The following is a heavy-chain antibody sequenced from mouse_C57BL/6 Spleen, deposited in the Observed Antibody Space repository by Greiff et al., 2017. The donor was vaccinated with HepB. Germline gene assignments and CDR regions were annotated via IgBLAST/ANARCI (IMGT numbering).Heavy chain of an antibody. CDR1: GFTFSDYY. V-gene: IGHV5-12*01. D-gene: IGHD1-1*01. CDR3: ARQGDYYGSSYEGAMDY. J-gene: IGHJ4*01. Sequence: DVQLVESGGGLVQPGGSLKLSCAASGFTFSDYYMYWVRQTPEKRLEWVAYISNGGGSTYYPDTVKGRFTISRDNAKNTLYLQMSRLKSEDTAMYYGARQGDYYGSSYEGAMDYWGQGTSVTVSS. CDR2: ISNGGGST.